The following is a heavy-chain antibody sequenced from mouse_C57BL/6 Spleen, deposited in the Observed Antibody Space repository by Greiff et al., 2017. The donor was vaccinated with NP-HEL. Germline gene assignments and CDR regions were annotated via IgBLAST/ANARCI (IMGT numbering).Heavy chain of an antibody. Sequence: VQLQQSGAELVRPGASVKLSCTASGFNIKDDYMHWVKQRPEQGLEWIGWIDPENGDTEYASKFQGKATKTADTSSNTAYLQLSSLTSEDTAVYYCTTQLGETRYYAMDYWGQGTSVTVSS. V-gene: IGHV14-4*01. CDR3: TTQLGETRYYAMDY. CDR1: GFNIKDDY. D-gene: IGHD4-1*02. J-gene: IGHJ4*01. CDR2: IDPENGDT.